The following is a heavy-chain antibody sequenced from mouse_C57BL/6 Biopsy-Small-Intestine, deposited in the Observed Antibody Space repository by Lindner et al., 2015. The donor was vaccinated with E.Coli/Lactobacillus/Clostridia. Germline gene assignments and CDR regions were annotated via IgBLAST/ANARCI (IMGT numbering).Heavy chain of an antibody. Sequence: SVKVSCKASGGTFSNFAISWVRQAPGQGLEWMGGIIPIFGTPNYAQKFRGRVAITADESASTAYMELSSLRSEDTAIYYCAAAWVTPYYFEYWGQGTLVTVSS. CDR3: AAAWVTPYYFEY. D-gene: IGHD2-13*01. V-gene: IGHV1-81*01. J-gene: IGHJ2*01. CDR2: IIPIFGTP. CDR1: GGTFSNFA.